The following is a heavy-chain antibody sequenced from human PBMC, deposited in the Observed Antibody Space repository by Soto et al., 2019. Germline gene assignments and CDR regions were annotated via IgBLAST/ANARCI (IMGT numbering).Heavy chain of an antibody. CDR3: AKGTYYHDRSGCYIFAD. CDR1: GFTFSSYG. V-gene: IGHV3-30*18. Sequence: QVPLVESGGGVVQPGRSLRLSCAVSGFTFSSYGMHWVRQAPGKGLEWVAHISYDGSNEHYVDSVKGRFTISRDNSKNTLYLQMNSLRAEDTAVYYCAKGTYYHDRSGCYIFADWGQGTLVTVSS. J-gene: IGHJ4*02. CDR2: ISYDGSNE. D-gene: IGHD3-22*01.